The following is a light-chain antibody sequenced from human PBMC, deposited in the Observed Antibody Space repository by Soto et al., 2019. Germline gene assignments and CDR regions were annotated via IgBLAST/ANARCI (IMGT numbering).Light chain of an antibody. CDR3: QEHYSYPAT. V-gene: IGKV1-5*03. J-gene: IGKJ1*01. CDR2: MAS. Sequence: DIQMTQAPSTLSASVGDRVTITCRASESISTWLAWYQQKPGKAPKLVIYMASTLESGVPSRFSGTASGTEFTLTISSLQPDDFASYYCQEHYSYPATFGQGTKVEVK. CDR1: ESISTW.